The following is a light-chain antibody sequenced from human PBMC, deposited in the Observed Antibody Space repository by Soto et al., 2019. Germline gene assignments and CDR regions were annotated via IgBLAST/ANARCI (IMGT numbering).Light chain of an antibody. CDR3: QSYDSSLSGWV. V-gene: IGLV1-40*01. Sequence: QSVLTQPPSVSGAPGQRVTISCTESSSNIGAGYDVHWYQQLPGTAPKLLIYGNSNRPSGVPDRFSGSKSGNSASLAITGLQAEDEADYYCQSYDSSLSGWVFGGGTKVTVL. CDR1: SSNIGAGYD. CDR2: GNS. J-gene: IGLJ3*02.